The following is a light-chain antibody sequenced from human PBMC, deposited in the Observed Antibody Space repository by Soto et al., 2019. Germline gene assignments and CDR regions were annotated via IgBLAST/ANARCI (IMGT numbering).Light chain of an antibody. CDR3: EPYCSAGR. V-gene: IGKV3-20*01. J-gene: IGKJ2*04. CDR2: GAS. Sequence: ESESKQSLGTVSLSRRKRATLSCRASQSVSNNYLAWYQQKPGQAPRLLIYGASNRATGIPDRFSGSGSGTDFTLTICRLEPEDFAVYYCEPYCSAGRFGQGTKLEIK. CDR1: QSVSNNY.